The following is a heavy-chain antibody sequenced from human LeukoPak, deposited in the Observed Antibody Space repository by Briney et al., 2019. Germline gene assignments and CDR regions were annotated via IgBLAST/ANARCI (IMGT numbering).Heavy chain of an antibody. CDR3: ARGGGLRMLYASPFRY. J-gene: IGHJ4*02. CDR2: INESGST. D-gene: IGHD2-8*01. V-gene: IGHV4-34*01. CDR1: GGSFSGHH. Sequence: PSETLSLTCAVYGGSFSGHHWSWIRQAPGKGLEWIGEINESGSTNYNPSLRSRVTISGDTSKNQLSLKLSSLTAADTAVYYCARGGGLRMLYASPFRYWGQGTLITVSS.